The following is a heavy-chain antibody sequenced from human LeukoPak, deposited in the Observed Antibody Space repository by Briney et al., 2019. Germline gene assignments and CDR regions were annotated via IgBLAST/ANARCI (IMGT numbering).Heavy chain of an antibody. CDR2: IYSGGST. J-gene: IGHJ4*02. Sequence: PGGSLRLSCAASGFTVSSNYMSWVRQAPGKGLEWVSVIYSGGSTYYADSVKGRFTISRDNSKNTLYLQMGSLRAEDMAVYYCARGRYDFWSGYYTFDYWGQGTLVTVSS. CDR1: GFTVSSNY. D-gene: IGHD3-3*01. CDR3: ARGRYDFWSGYYTFDY. V-gene: IGHV3-66*01.